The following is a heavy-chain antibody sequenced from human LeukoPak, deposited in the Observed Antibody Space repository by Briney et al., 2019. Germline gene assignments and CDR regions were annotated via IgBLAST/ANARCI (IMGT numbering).Heavy chain of an antibody. D-gene: IGHD4-17*01. V-gene: IGHV3-30*03. CDR2: ISYDGSNK. CDR3: ARGAAGDYGDDFDY. CDR1: GFTVSNNY. J-gene: IGHJ4*02. Sequence: GGSLRLSCAASGFTVSNNYMSWVRQAPGKGLEWVAVISYDGSNKYYADSVKGRFTISRDNSKNTLYLQMNSLRAEDTTVYYCARGAAGDYGDDFDYWGQGTLVTVSS.